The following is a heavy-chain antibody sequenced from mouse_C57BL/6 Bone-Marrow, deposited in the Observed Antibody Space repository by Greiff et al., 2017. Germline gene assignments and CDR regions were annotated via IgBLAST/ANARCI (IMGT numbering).Heavy chain of an antibody. CDR2: IYPRSGNP. CDR1: GYTFTSYG. V-gene: IGHV1-81*01. D-gene: IGHD1-1*01. Sequence: VQLVESGAELARPGASVKLSCKASGYTFTSYGISWVKQRTGQGLEWIGEIYPRSGNPYYNEKFKGKATLTADKSSSTAYMELRSLTSEDSAVYFCARDYGSSYDYWGQGTTLTVSS. CDR3: ARDYGSSYDY. J-gene: IGHJ2*01.